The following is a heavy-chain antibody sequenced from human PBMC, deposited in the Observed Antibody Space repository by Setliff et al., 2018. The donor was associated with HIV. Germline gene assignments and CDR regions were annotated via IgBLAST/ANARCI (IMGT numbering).Heavy chain of an antibody. J-gene: IGHJ3*02. CDR2: INHGGST. CDR1: GGSFSGYY. V-gene: IGHV4-34*01. D-gene: IGHD6-13*01. Sequence: SETLSLTCAVYGGSFSGYYWSWIRQSPGKGLEWVGQINHGGSTNYSPSLKSRVTMSIDTSKNQFSLRLSSVTAADTAVYYCASDYSSRHDAFDIWGQGTVVTVSS. CDR3: ASDYSSRHDAFDI.